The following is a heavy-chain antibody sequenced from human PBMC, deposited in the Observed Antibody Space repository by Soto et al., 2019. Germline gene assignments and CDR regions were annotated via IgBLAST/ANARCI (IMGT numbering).Heavy chain of an antibody. CDR3: ASSGEQQLARFDY. D-gene: IGHD6-13*01. Sequence: PSETLSLTCAVYGGSFSGYYWSWIRQPPGKGLEWIGEINHSGSTNYNPSLKSRVTISVDTSKNQFSLKLSSVTAADTAVYYCASSGEQQLARFDYWGQGTLVTVSS. J-gene: IGHJ4*02. CDR2: INHSGST. CDR1: GGSFSGYY. V-gene: IGHV4-34*01.